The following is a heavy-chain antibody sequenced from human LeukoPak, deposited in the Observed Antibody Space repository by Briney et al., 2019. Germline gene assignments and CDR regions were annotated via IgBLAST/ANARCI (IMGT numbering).Heavy chain of an antibody. CDR2: IIPILGIA. D-gene: IGHD6-13*01. V-gene: IGHV1-69*04. J-gene: IGHJ4*02. CDR1: GGTFSSYA. CDR3: AREIAAAVYLFDY. Sequence: SVKVSCKASGGTFSSYAISWVRQAPGQELEWMGRIIPILGIANYAQKFQGRVTITADKSTSTAYMELSSLRSEDTAVYYCAREIAAAVYLFDYWGQGTLVTVSS.